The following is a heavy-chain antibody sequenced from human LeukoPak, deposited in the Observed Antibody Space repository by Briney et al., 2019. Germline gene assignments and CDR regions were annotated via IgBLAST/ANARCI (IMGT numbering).Heavy chain of an antibody. CDR1: GFTVSSNY. J-gene: IGHJ4*02. CDR3: ARVADSFSLDY. D-gene: IGHD3-22*01. Sequence: GGSLRLSCAASGFTVSSNYMSWVRQAPGKGLEWVSVIYSGGSTYYADSVKGRFTISRDNSKNTLYLQMNSLRAEDTVVYYCARVADSFSLDYWGQGTLVTVSS. V-gene: IGHV3-53*01. CDR2: IYSGGST.